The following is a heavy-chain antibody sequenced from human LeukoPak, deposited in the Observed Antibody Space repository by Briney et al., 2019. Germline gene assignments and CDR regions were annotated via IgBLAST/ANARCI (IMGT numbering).Heavy chain of an antibody. J-gene: IGHJ3*02. CDR2: IYYSGST. V-gene: IGHV4-59*01. Sequence: SETLSLTCTVSGGSISSYYWSWIRQPAGKGLEWIGYIYYSGSTNYNPSLKSRVTISVDTSKNQFSLKLSSVTAADTAVYYCARVASIAARRAFDIWGQGTMVTVSS. CDR1: GGSISSYY. CDR3: ARVASIAARRAFDI. D-gene: IGHD6-6*01.